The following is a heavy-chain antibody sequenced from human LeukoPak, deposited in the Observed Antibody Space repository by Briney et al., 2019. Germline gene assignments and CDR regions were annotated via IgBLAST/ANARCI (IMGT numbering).Heavy chain of an antibody. CDR3: AKSTYSASYYIM. V-gene: IGHV3-23*01. D-gene: IGHD3-10*01. CDR2: ISTGGAHA. CDR1: GFTFDNYA. Sequence: GGSLRLSCAASGFTFDNYAMSWVRQAPGKGLECVSAISTGGAHAYYADSGKGRVIISRDTSRNTVYLQMNSLRAEDTAVYYCAKSTYSASYYIMWGQGTLVTVSS. J-gene: IGHJ4*02.